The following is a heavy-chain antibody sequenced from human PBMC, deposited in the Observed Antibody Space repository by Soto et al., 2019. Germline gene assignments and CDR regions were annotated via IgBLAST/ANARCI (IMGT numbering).Heavy chain of an antibody. D-gene: IGHD3-3*01. CDR2: IYYSGST. V-gene: IGHV4-39*01. J-gene: IGHJ6*02. CDR1: GGSISSSSYY. Sequence: LSLTCTVSGGSISSSSYYWGWIRQPPGKGLEWIGSIYYSGSTYYNPSLKSRVTISVDTSKNQFSLKLSSVTAADTAVYYCARHRKEGGYDFWSGYFRRGEDYYYYYGMDVWGQGTTVTVSS. CDR3: ARHRKEGGYDFWSGYFRRGEDYYYYYGMDV.